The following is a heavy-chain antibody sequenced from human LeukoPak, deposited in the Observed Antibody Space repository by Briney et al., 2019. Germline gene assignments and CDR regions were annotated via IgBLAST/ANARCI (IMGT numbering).Heavy chain of an antibody. Sequence: GGSLRLSCAASGFTFDDYAMHWVRQAPGKGLEWVSGISWNSGSLGYADSVKGRFTISRDNAKNSLYLQMNSLRAEDTALYYCAKGDYDFWSGDYWGQGTLVTVSS. D-gene: IGHD3-3*01. CDR3: AKGDYDFWSGDY. CDR1: GFTFDDYA. V-gene: IGHV3-9*01. CDR2: ISWNSGSL. J-gene: IGHJ4*02.